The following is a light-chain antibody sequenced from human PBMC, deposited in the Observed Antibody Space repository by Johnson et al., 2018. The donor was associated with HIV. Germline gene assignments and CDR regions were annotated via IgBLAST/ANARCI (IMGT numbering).Light chain of an antibody. J-gene: IGLJ1*01. CDR1: SSSIGSNY. CDR3: GTWDSSLSAA. CDR2: ENN. V-gene: IGLV1-51*02. Sequence: QSVLTQPPSVSVAPGQKVSISCSGNSSSIGSNYVSWYQQLPGAAPKLLIFENNKRPSGIPDRFSGSKSGASATLVISGLQTGDEADYYCGTWDSSLSAAFGTGTKVTVL.